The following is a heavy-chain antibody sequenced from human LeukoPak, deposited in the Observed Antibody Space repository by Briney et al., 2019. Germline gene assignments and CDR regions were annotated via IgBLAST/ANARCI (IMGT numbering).Heavy chain of an antibody. CDR3: ARGRYSYRLPFDY. CDR2: INHSGST. Sequence: SETLSLTCAVYGGSFSGYYWSWIRQPPGKGLEWIGEINHSGSTNYNPSLKSRVTISVDTSKNQFSLKLSSVTAADTAVYYCARGRYSYRLPFDYWGQGTLVTVSS. D-gene: IGHD5-18*01. CDR1: GGSFSGYY. V-gene: IGHV4-34*01. J-gene: IGHJ4*02.